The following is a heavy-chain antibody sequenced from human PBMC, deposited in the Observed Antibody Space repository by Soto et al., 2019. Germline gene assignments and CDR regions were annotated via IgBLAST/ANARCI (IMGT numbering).Heavy chain of an antibody. CDR3: ARDRADGLRSFDWLCLDY. Sequence: ESGGGVVQPGRSLRLSCATSGFTFNTFAMHWVRQAPGKGLEWLAVISYDGSHKYYAGSVKGRIIISRDNSKNTLYLQMKALRGEDTAVYYCARDRADGLRSFDWLCLDYWGQGTLVIVSS. CDR1: GFTFNTFA. D-gene: IGHD3-9*01. J-gene: IGHJ4*02. CDR2: ISYDGSHK. V-gene: IGHV3-30-3*01.